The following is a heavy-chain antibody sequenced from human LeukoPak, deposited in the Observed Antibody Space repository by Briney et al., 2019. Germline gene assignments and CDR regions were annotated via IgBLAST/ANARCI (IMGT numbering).Heavy chain of an antibody. CDR2: INSDGSNT. CDR1: GFTFSNYW. V-gene: IGHV3-74*01. Sequence: GGSLRLSCAASGFTFSNYWMHWVRQAPGKGLVWVSRINSDGSNTNYADSVKGRFTISRDNAKNTLYLQMNSLRAEDTAVYYCARDLGYCSSTSCSYYYYYYMDVWGKGTTVTVSS. J-gene: IGHJ6*03. CDR3: ARDLGYCSSTSCSYYYYYYMDV. D-gene: IGHD2-2*01.